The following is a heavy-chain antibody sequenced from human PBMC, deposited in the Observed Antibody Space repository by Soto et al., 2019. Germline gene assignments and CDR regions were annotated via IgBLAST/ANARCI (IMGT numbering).Heavy chain of an antibody. D-gene: IGHD6-19*01. CDR2: ISGSGGST. V-gene: IGHV3-23*01. J-gene: IGHJ4*02. CDR1: GFTFSSYA. CDR3: AKDLGYSSGWYVGASADY. Sequence: PGGSLRLSCAASGFTFSSYAMSWVRQAPGKGLEWVSAISGSGGSTYYADSVKGRFTISRDNSKNTLYLQMNSLRAEDTAVYYCAKDLGYSSGWYVGASADYWGQGTLVTVSS.